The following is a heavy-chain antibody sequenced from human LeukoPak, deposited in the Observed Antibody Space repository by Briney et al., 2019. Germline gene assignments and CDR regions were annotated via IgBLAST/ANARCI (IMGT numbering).Heavy chain of an antibody. Sequence: GASVKVSCKASGYTFTSYYMHWVRQAPGQGLEFMGIINPSGGSTSYAQKFQGRVTMTRDTSTSTVYMELSSLRSEDTAVYYCARASYDFWSGYSRSWYFDLWGRGTLVTVSS. V-gene: IGHV1-46*01. CDR2: INPSGGST. CDR3: ARASYDFWSGYSRSWYFDL. J-gene: IGHJ2*01. D-gene: IGHD3-3*01. CDR1: GYTFTSYY.